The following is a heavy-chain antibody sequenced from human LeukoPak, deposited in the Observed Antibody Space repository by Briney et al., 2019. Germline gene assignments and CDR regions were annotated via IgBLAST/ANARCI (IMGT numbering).Heavy chain of an antibody. V-gene: IGHV5-10-1*01. J-gene: IGHJ4*02. D-gene: IGHD2-21*02. CDR3: SRGMTAREEFDY. Sequence: ECLKISCKGSGYSFTHYWINWVRHMPGKGLVWMGRIDPSDFYTNYSPSFQGHVTISADRSISIAYLQWSSLKASDTAMYYCSRGMTAREEFDYWGQGTLVTVSS. CDR2: IDPSDFYT. CDR1: GYSFTHYW.